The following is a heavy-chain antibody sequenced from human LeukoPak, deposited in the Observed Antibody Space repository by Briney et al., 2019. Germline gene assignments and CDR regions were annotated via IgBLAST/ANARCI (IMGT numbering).Heavy chain of an antibody. CDR1: GGSISSGGYY. V-gene: IGHV4-31*03. CDR2: IYYSGST. Sequence: SETLSLTCTVSGGSISSGGYYWSWIRQHPGKGLEWIGYIYYSGSTYYNPSLKSRVTISVDTSKNQFSLKLSSVTAADTAVYYCARANTIFGVVIPPFDYWGQGTLVTVSS. D-gene: IGHD3-3*01. J-gene: IGHJ4*02. CDR3: ARANTIFGVVIPPFDY.